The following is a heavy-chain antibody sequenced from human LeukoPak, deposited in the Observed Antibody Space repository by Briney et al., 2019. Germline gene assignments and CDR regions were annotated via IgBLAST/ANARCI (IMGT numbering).Heavy chain of an antibody. V-gene: IGHV4-34*01. Sequence: PSETLSLTCAVSGGSFSEYWWSWIRQSPGKALEWIGEISHSGYTYYNPSLKSRLTISVDTSKSQFSLKLNSVTAADTAVYYCVGGRDYTWGKPDPWGQGSLVTVAS. CDR1: GGSFSEYW. D-gene: IGHD3-16*01. J-gene: IGHJ5*02. CDR2: ISHSGYT. CDR3: VGGRDYTWGKPDP.